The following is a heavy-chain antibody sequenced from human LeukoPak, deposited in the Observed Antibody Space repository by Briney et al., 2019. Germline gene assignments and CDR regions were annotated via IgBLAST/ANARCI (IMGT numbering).Heavy chain of an antibody. CDR3: ASDQRYAFDY. CDR1: GVSFTDYP. V-gene: IGHV3-48*02. D-gene: IGHD3-9*01. J-gene: IGHJ4*02. CDR2: IRTSTEGANYA. Sequence: GGSLRLSCATSGVSFTDYPMNWVRQAPGKGLEWVSNIRTSTEGANYAYYADSVKGRVTISRDDAKNTLYLHMNSLRDDDTAVYYCASDQRYAFDYWGQGILVTVSS.